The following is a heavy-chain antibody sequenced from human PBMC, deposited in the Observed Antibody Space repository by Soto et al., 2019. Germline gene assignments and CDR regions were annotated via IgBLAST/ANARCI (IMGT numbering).Heavy chain of an antibody. CDR1: GGTFSSYA. CDR2: IIPIFGTA. J-gene: IGHJ5*02. CDR3: ARDREYCSSTSCHNWFDP. Sequence: QVQLVQSGAEVKKPGSSVKVSCKASGGTFSSYAISWVRQAPGQGLEWMGGIIPIFGTANYAQKFQGRVTITADESTSTADMELSSLRSEDTAVYYCARDREYCSSTSCHNWFDPWGQGTLVTVSS. D-gene: IGHD2-2*01. V-gene: IGHV1-69*01.